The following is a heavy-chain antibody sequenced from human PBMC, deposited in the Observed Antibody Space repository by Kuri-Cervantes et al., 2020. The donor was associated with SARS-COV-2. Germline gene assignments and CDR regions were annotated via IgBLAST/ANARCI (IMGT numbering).Heavy chain of an antibody. Sequence: GESLKISCAASGFTFSGYWMTWVRQAPGKGLEWVANIKEDGSKRYYVDSLKGRVTISRDNANSSLHLQMNYLGAGDTALYYCASLGSGKGAIDYWGQGTLVTVSS. J-gene: IGHJ4*02. CDR2: IKEDGSKR. CDR1: GFTFSGYW. V-gene: IGHV3-7*01. CDR3: ASLGSGKGAIDY. D-gene: IGHD6-25*01.